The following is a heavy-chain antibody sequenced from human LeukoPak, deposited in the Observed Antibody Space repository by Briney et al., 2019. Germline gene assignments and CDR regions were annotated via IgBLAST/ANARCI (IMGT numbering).Heavy chain of an antibody. V-gene: IGHV3-23*01. Sequence: GGSLRLSCAASGFTFSSYAMTWVRQAPGMGLERVSGISAGGGSTYYADSVKGRFTMSRDNSKDTLFLQMSSLRAEDSAVYYCARSGGRCSVYDYFDYWGQGTLVTVSS. CDR2: ISAGGGST. CDR3: ARSGGRCSVYDYFDY. CDR1: GFTFSSYA. J-gene: IGHJ4*02. D-gene: IGHD5/OR15-5a*01.